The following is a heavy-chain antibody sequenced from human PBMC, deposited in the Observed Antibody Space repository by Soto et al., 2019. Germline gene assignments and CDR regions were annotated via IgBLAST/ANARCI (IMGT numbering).Heavy chain of an antibody. J-gene: IGHJ4*02. CDR3: AAYYYGSGSYYKGPYFDY. CDR2: IYYSGST. CDR1: GGSISSYY. D-gene: IGHD3-10*01. V-gene: IGHV4-59*12. Sequence: SETLSLTCTVSGGSISSYYWSWIRQPPGKGLEWIGYIYYSGSTNYNPSLKSRVTISVDTSKNQFSLKLSSVTAADTAVYYCAAYYYGSGSYYKGPYFDYWGQGTLVTVSS.